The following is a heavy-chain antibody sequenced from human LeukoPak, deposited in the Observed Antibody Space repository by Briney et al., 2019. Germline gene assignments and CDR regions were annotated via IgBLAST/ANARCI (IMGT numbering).Heavy chain of an antibody. Sequence: GGSLRLSCTASGFTFSGYSMNWIRQAPGKGLEWVSSFGTRSTSIYHAGSVKGRFTISRDNAKNSLYLQMNSLRAEDTAVYYCAREASYSKSDYWGQGTLVTVSS. CDR3: AREASYSKSDY. CDR2: FGTRSTSI. CDR1: GFTFSGYS. D-gene: IGHD4-11*01. J-gene: IGHJ4*02. V-gene: IGHV3-21*04.